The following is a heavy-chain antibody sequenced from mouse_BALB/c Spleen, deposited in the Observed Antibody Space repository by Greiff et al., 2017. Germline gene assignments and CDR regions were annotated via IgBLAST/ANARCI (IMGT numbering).Heavy chain of an antibody. J-gene: IGHJ3*01. Sequence: EVQLQQSGAELVRPGALVKLSCKASGFNIKDYYMHWVKQRPEQGLEWIGWIDPENGNTIYDPKFQGKASITADTSSNTAYLQLSSLTSEDTAVYYCARWEGSAWFAYWGQGTLVTVSA. CDR2: IDPENGNT. CDR3: ARWEGSAWFAY. V-gene: IGHV14-1*02. CDR1: GFNIKDYY. D-gene: IGHD4-1*01.